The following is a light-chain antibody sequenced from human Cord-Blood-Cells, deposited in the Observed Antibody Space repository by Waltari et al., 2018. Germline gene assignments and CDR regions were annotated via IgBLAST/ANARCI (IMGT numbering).Light chain of an antibody. CDR3: CSYAGSSTWV. J-gene: IGLJ3*02. CDR1: SSDVGSYNL. CDR2: EGS. V-gene: IGLV2-23*01. Sequence: QSALTQPASVSGSPGQSITISCTGTSSDVGSYNLVSWYQQHPGKAPKLMIYEGSTRPPGVSNRFSGSKSGNMASLTISGLQAEDEADYYCCSYAGSSTWVFGGGTRLTVL.